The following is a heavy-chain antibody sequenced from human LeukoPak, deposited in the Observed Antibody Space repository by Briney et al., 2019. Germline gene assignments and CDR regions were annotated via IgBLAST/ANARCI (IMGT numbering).Heavy chain of an antibody. Sequence: GGSLRLSCAASGFTFSSYSMNWVRQAPGKGLEWVSAISGSGGSTYYADSVKGRFTISRDNSKNTLYLQMNSLRAEDTAVYYCAKEKVNYGDFDYWGQGTLVTVSS. J-gene: IGHJ4*02. CDR2: ISGSGGST. CDR3: AKEKVNYGDFDY. V-gene: IGHV3-23*01. D-gene: IGHD4-17*01. CDR1: GFTFSSYS.